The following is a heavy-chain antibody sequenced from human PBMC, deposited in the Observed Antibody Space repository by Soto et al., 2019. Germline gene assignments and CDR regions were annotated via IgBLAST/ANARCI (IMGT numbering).Heavy chain of an antibody. D-gene: IGHD3-10*01. V-gene: IGHV1-2*04. Sequence: ASVKVSCKASGYTFTGYYMHWVRQAPGQGLEWMGWINPNSGGTNYAQKFQGWVTMTRDTSISTAYMELSRLRSDDTAVYYCAREEYGSYYYGMDVRGQGTTVTVSS. CDR1: GYTFTGYY. CDR2: INPNSGGT. J-gene: IGHJ6*02. CDR3: AREEYGSYYYGMDV.